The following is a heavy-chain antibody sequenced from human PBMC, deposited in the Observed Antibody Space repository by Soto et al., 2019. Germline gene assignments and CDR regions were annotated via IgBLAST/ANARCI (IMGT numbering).Heavy chain of an antibody. V-gene: IGHV4-34*01. Sequence: SETLSLTCAVYGGSLSGDYWSWIRQPPGKGLEWIGETHHSGSTKYNPSLKSRVSISMDTSKDQFSLNLNSVTAADTSVYYCARHGGQFFDFWGQGILVTVSS. CDR3: ARHGGQFFDF. D-gene: IGHD6-19*01. J-gene: IGHJ4*02. CDR2: THHSGST. CDR1: GGSLSGDY.